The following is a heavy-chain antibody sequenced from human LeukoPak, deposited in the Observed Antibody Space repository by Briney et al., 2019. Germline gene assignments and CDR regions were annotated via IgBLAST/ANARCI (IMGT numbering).Heavy chain of an antibody. D-gene: IGHD2-21*02. Sequence: GGSLRLSCSASGFNFSSCAMSWVGQAPGKGLEWVSAISGSGGSTYYADSVKGRFTISRDNSKNTLYLQMNSLRAEDTAVYYCARDHSGGDCYEDSNWFDPWGQGTLVTVSS. CDR1: GFNFSSCA. J-gene: IGHJ5*02. CDR2: ISGSGGST. V-gene: IGHV3-23*01. CDR3: ARDHSGGDCYEDSNWFDP.